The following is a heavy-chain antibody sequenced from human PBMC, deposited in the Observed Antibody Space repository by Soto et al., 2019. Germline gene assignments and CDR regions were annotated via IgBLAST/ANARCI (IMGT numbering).Heavy chain of an antibody. J-gene: IGHJ6*02. V-gene: IGHV1-3*01. CDR2: INAGNGNT. CDR3: ARESGDIVVVPGATEDYGMDV. CDR1: GYTFTRYA. Sequence: ASVKVSCKASGYTFTRYAMHWVRQAPGQRLEWMGWINAGNGNTKYSQKFQDRVTITRDTSASIAYMELSSLRSEDTAVYYCARESGDIVVVPGATEDYGMDVWGQGTTVTVSS. D-gene: IGHD2-2*01.